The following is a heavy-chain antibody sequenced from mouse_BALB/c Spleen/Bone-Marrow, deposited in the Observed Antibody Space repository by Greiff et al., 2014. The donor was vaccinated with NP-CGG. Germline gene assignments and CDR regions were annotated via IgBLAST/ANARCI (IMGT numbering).Heavy chain of an antibody. D-gene: IGHD1-1*02. V-gene: IGHV3-8*02. J-gene: IGHJ2*01. CDR1: GDSITSGY. CDR2: ISYSGST. Sequence: EVKLMESGPSLVKPSQTLSLTCSVTGDSITSGYWNWIRKFPGNKLEYMGYISYSGSTYFNPSINSRITITRDTSTNQYYLQMNSVTTDDTATYYCATLEGYGPYCDYWGQGTTLTVSS. CDR3: ATLEGYGPYCDY.